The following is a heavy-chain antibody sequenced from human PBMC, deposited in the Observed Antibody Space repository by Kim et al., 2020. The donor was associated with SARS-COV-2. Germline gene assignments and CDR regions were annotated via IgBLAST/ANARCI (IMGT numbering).Heavy chain of an antibody. Sequence: SETLSLTCTVSGGSISSSSYYWGWIRQPPGKGLEWIGSIYYSGSTYYNPSLKSRVTISVDTSKNQFSLKRSSVTAADTAVYYCARGSPAYDILTGEYYFDYWGQGTLVTVSS. V-gene: IGHV4-39*01. CDR1: GGSISSSSYY. CDR2: IYYSGST. D-gene: IGHD3-9*01. CDR3: ARGSPAYDILTGEYYFDY. J-gene: IGHJ4*02.